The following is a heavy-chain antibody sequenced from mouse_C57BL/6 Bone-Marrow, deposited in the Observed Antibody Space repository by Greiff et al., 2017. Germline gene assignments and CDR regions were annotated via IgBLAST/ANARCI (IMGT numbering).Heavy chain of an antibody. J-gene: IGHJ4*01. CDR2: ISNGGGST. CDR1: GFTFSDYY. D-gene: IGHD2-5*01. Sequence: EVMLVESGGGLVQPGGSLKLSCAASGFTFSDYYMYWVRQTPEKRLEWVAYISNGGGSTYYPDTVKGRFTISRDNAKNTLYLQMSRLTSEGTAMYYCARHNSNYDYAMDYWGQGTSVTVSS. CDR3: ARHNSNYDYAMDY. V-gene: IGHV5-12*01.